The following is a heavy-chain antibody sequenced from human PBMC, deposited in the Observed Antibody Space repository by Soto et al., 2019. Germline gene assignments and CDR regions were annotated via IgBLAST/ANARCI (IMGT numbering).Heavy chain of an antibody. CDR2: INPNSGGT. V-gene: IGHV1-2*02. J-gene: IGHJ6*02. CDR3: GGGQYVHYDYYYYGMDV. D-gene: IGHD4-17*01. Sequence: GASVKVSCKASGYTFTGYYMHWVRQAPGQGHEWMGWINPNSGGTNYAQKFQGRVTMTRDTSSSTAYMELSRLRSDDTAVYYCGGGQYVHYDYYYYGMDVWGQGTTVTVSS. CDR1: GYTFTGYY.